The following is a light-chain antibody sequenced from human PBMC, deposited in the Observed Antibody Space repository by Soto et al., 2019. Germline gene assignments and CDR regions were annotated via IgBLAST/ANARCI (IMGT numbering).Light chain of an antibody. V-gene: IGKV1-5*03. J-gene: IGKJ2*03. Sequence: DIQMTQSPSTLSASVGDRVTITCRASQSLSDWLAWYQQKPGKAPKLLIYKASTLQSGVPSRFSGSLSGTTFTLTISSLQPDDFATYYCQQSHHFPYGFGQGTKVEI. CDR3: QQSHHFPYG. CDR1: QSLSDW. CDR2: KAS.